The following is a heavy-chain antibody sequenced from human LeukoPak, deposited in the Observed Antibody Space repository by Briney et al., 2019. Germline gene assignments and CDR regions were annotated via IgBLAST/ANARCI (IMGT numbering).Heavy chain of an antibody. J-gene: IGHJ4*02. CDR2: IWYDGSNK. Sequence: GGSLRLSCAASGFTFSNYGMVWVRQAPGKGLEWVALIWYDGSNKYYAESVTGRFTISRDNSKNTVYLQMNSLRAEDTAVYYCAKSRRHDYSRTDFDYWGQGTLVTVSS. CDR1: GFTFSNYG. D-gene: IGHD6-13*01. V-gene: IGHV3-33*06. CDR3: AKSRRHDYSRTDFDY.